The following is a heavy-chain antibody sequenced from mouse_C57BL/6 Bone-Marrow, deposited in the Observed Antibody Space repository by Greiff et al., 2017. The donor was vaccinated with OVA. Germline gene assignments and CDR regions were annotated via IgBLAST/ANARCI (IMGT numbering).Heavy chain of an antibody. V-gene: IGHV5-12*01. CDR2: ISNGGGST. D-gene: IGHD1-1*01. J-gene: IGHJ1*03. Sequence: DVKLVESGGGLVQPGGSLKLSCAASGFTFSDYYMYWVRQTPEKRLEWVAYISNGGGSTYYPDTVKGRFTISRDNAKNTLYLQMSRLKSEDTAMYYCARRLYYGSSYWYFDVWGTGTTVTVSS. CDR3: ARRLYYGSSYWYFDV. CDR1: GFTFSDYY.